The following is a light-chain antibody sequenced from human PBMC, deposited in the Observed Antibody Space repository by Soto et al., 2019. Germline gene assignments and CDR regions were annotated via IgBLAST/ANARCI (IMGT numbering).Light chain of an antibody. V-gene: IGKV3-11*01. CDR3: QQRSNWPLLT. J-gene: IGKJ4*01. CDR2: DAS. CDR1: QSVSNY. Sequence: EIVLTQSPATLSLSPGERATLSCRASQSVSNYLAWYQQKPGQAPRLLIYDASNRATGIPARFSGSGSGKDFTLTMSSLEPEDFAVYYCQQRSNWPLLTFGGGTKVEIK.